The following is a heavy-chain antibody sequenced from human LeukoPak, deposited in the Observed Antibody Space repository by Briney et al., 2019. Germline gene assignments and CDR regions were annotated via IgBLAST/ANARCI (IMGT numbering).Heavy chain of an antibody. CDR3: ARDPPRSSGWYEGVDY. V-gene: IGHV3-33*01. CDR2: IWYDGSNK. Sequence: SGGSLRLSCAASGFTFSSYGMHWVRQAPGKGLEWVAVIWYDGSNKYYADSVKGRFTISRDNSKNTLYLQMNSLRAEDTAVYYCARDPPRSSGWYEGVDYWGQGTLVTVSS. D-gene: IGHD6-19*01. CDR1: GFTFSSYG. J-gene: IGHJ4*02.